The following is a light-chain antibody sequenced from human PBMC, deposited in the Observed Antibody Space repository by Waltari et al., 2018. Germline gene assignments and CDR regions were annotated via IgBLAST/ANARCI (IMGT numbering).Light chain of an antibody. J-gene: IGKJ5*01. V-gene: IGKV1-33*01. Sequence: DIQMTQSPSSLSASVGDRVTITCQESQDISNYLNWYQQKPGKAPKLLIYDASNLETGVPSRFSGSGSGTDFTFTISSLQPEDIATYYCQQYDNLLITFGQGTRLEIK. CDR2: DAS. CDR3: QQYDNLLIT. CDR1: QDISNY.